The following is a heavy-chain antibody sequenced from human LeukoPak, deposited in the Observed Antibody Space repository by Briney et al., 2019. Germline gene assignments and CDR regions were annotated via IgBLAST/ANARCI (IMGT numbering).Heavy chain of an antibody. CDR1: GFTFDDYA. CDR3: ARDSSYGEFIDY. V-gene: IGHV3-9*01. Sequence: GGSLGLSCAASGFTFDDYAMHWVRQAPGKGLEWVSGISWNSGSIGYADSVKGRFTISRDNAKNSLYLQMNSLRAEDTALYYCARDSSYGEFIDYWGQGTLVTVSS. CDR2: ISWNSGSI. D-gene: IGHD5-18*01. J-gene: IGHJ4*02.